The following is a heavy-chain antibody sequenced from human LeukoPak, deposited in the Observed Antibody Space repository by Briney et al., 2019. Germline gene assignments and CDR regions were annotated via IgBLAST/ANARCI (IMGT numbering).Heavy chain of an antibody. D-gene: IGHD6-13*01. CDR2: NDHSGST. CDR3: ARAVAAAAIGDYYYYMDV. Sequence: SGTLSLTCAVSGGSISSSNWWSWVRQPTGKGLEWIGENDHSGSTNYNPSLKSRVTISVDKSKNQFSLKLSSVTAADTAVYYCARAVAAAAIGDYYYYMDVWGKGTTVTVSS. CDR1: GGSISSSNW. J-gene: IGHJ6*03. V-gene: IGHV4-4*02.